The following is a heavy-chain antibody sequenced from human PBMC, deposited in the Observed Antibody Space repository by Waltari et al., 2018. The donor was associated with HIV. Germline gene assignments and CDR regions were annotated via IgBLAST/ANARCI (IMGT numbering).Heavy chain of an antibody. J-gene: IGHJ6*02. CDR1: GYSFTSYG. CDR2: IYPGDSDT. D-gene: IGHD6-19*01. V-gene: IGHV5-51*01. CDR3: ARHRSGQGRYYYYGMDV. Sequence: EVQLVQSGAEVTKPGESLKISWMGSGYSFTSYGSGWVRQMPGKGLEWMGIIYPGDSDTRYSPSFQGQVTISADKSISTAYLQWSSLKASDTAMYYCARHRSGQGRYYYYGMDVWGQGTTVTVSS.